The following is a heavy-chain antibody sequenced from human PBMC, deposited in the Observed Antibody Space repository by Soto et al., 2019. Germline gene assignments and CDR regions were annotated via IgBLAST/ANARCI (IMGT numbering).Heavy chain of an antibody. J-gene: IGHJ4*02. CDR2: ISGSGGST. Sequence: GGSLRLSCAASGFTFSSYAMSWVRQAPGKGLEWVSAISGSGGSTYYADCVKGRFTISRDNSKNTLYLQMNSLRAEDTSVYYCAKDYGGGWHSSSWYGGYYFDYWGQGTLVTVSS. CDR3: AKDYGGGWHSSSWYGGYYFDY. CDR1: GFTFSSYA. V-gene: IGHV3-23*01. D-gene: IGHD6-13*01.